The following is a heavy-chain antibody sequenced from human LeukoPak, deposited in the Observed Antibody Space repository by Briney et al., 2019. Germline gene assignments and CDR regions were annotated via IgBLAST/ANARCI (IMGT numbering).Heavy chain of an antibody. CDR2: ISGSSSYT. D-gene: IGHD1-26*01. CDR3: AKRDTTY. Sequence: GGSLRLSCAVSGVSFRSYSMNWVRQAPGKGLEWVSSISGSSSYTYYADSVKGRFTISRDNAKNTLYLQMNSLRAEDTAIYYCAKRDTTYWGQGTLVTVSS. V-gene: IGHV3-21*04. CDR1: GVSFRSYS. J-gene: IGHJ4*02.